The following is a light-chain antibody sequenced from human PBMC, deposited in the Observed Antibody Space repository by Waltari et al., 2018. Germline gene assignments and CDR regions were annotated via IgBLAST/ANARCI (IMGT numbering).Light chain of an antibody. CDR3: QAWHTSTFVL. Sequence: SFHLTQTPSVSVSPGETAIITCSGETWGETYVSWYQHKPGQSPVLLIYQDNMRPSGIPERFSGSNSGNTATLTISGTQALDEADYYCQAWHTSTFVLFGGGTKLTVL. CDR1: TWGETY. V-gene: IGLV3-1*01. CDR2: QDN. J-gene: IGLJ2*01.